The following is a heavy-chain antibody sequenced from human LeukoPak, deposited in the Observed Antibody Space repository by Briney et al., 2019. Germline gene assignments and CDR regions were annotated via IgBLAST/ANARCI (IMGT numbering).Heavy chain of an antibody. CDR1: GGSTSSSSDY. CDR2: IYYSGST. J-gene: IGHJ5*02. V-gene: IGHV4-39*01. D-gene: IGHD2-15*01. CDR3: ARQLYCSGGSCYSYSWFDP. Sequence: SETLSLTCTVSGGSTSSSSDYWGWIRQPPGKGLEWIGSIYYSGSTYYNPSLKSRVTISVDTSKNQFSLKLSSVTAADTAVYYCARQLYCSGGSCYSYSWFDPWGQGTLVTVSS.